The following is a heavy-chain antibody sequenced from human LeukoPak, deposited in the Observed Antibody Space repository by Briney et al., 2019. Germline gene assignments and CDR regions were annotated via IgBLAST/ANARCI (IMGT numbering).Heavy chain of an antibody. J-gene: IGHJ4*02. V-gene: IGHV3-7*01. D-gene: IGHD3-22*01. CDR2: INHNGNVN. Sequence: HPGGSLRLSCAASGFTLSSYWMNWARQAPGKGLEWVASINHNGNVNYYVDSVKGRFTISRDNAKNLLYLQMNSLRAEDTAVYYCAREKLDTRGYVDYWGQGTLVTVSS. CDR1: GFTLSSYW. CDR3: AREKLDTRGYVDY.